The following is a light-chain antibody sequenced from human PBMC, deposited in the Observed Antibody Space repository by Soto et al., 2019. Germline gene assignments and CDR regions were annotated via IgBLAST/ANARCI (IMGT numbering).Light chain of an antibody. CDR1: QSVTND. CDR3: QQYNKWPQT. J-gene: IGKJ5*01. Sequence: THSPPTLSLTPVNRVNLSCRASQSVTNDLAWYQHKPGQAPRLLTHGASTRATGIPARFSAVGSGTEFTLTISSLQSEDFAVYYCQQYNKWPQTFGQGTRPEIK. CDR2: GAS. V-gene: IGKV3-15*01.